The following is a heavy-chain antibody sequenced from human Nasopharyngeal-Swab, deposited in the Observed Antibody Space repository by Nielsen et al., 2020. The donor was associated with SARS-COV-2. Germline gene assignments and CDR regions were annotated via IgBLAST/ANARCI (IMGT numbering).Heavy chain of an antibody. CDR1: GFTFGDYA. J-gene: IGHJ4*02. Sequence: GESLKISCTASGFTFGDYAMSWVRQATGKGLEWVGFIRSKAYGGTTEYAASVKGRFTISRDDSKSIAYLQMNSLKTEDTAVYYCTREYYDSSGYYYIWGDYWGQGTLVTVSS. CDR3: TREYYDSSGYYYIWGDY. CDR2: IRSKAYGGTT. D-gene: IGHD3-22*01. V-gene: IGHV3-49*04.